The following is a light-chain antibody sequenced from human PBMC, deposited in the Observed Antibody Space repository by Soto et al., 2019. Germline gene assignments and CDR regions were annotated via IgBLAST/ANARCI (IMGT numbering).Light chain of an antibody. CDR1: SSDVGGYNY. Sequence: QSVLTQPASVSGSPGQSITISCTGTSSDVGGYNYVSWYQQHPGKAPKLLIYGVNNRPSGVSNRFSGSKSGNTASLTISGLQAEDEADYYCSSYTRSSTVTFGGGTKLTVL. V-gene: IGLV2-14*01. CDR2: GVN. CDR3: SSYTRSSTVT. J-gene: IGLJ2*01.